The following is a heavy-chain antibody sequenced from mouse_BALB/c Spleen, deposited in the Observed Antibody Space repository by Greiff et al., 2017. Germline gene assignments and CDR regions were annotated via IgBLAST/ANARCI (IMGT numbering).Heavy chain of an antibody. CDR1: GFSLSTSGMG. D-gene: IGHD1-2*01. CDR3: ARIITTATWFAY. CDR2: SYWDDDK. J-gene: IGHJ3*01. V-gene: IGHV8-12*01. Sequence: QVQLKESGPGILQPSQTLSLTCSFSGFSLSTSGMGLSWIRQPSGQGLEWLAHSYWDDDKRYNPSLKSRLTISKDTSRNQVFLKITSVDTADTATYYCARIITTATWFAYWGQGTLVTVSA.